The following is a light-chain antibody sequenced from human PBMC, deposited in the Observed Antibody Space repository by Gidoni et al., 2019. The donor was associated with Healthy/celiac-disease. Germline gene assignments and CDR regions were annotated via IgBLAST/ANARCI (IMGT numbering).Light chain of an antibody. Sequence: SYELTQPPSVSASPGQTASITCSGDKLGDKYACWYQQKPGQSPVLVIYQDSKRPSGIPERFSGSNSGNTATLTISGTQAMDEADYYCQAWDSSTPGVVFGGGTKLTVL. CDR3: QAWDSSTPGVV. CDR1: KLGDKY. V-gene: IGLV3-1*01. CDR2: QDS. J-gene: IGLJ2*01.